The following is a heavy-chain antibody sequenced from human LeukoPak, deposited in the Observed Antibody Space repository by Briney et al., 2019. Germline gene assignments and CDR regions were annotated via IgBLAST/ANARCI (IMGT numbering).Heavy chain of an antibody. CDR1: GYTFTSYA. Sequence: GASVKVSCKASGYTFTSYAIHWVRQAPGQRLEWMGWISAGNGNTKYSQNIQGRVTFISNTSATTAFMELSSLRSEDAAVYYCARDSGSGSNDYWGQGTLVTVSS. CDR3: ARDSGSGSNDY. D-gene: IGHD1-26*01. J-gene: IGHJ4*02. CDR2: ISAGNGNT. V-gene: IGHV1-3*01.